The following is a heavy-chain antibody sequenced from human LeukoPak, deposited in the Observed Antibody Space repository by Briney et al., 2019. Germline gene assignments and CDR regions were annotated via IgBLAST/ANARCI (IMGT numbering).Heavy chain of an antibody. J-gene: IGHJ4*02. CDR1: GFTFSSYG. CDR2: IRYDRSNK. D-gene: IGHD4-23*01. V-gene: IGHV3-30*02. CDR3: ARGLLETPTSYFDY. Sequence: PGGSLRLSCAASGFTFSSYGMHWVRQAPGKGLEWVAFIRYDRSNKYYADSVKGRFTISRDNSKNTLYLQMNSLRAEDTAVYYCARGLLETPTSYFDYWGQGTLVTVSS.